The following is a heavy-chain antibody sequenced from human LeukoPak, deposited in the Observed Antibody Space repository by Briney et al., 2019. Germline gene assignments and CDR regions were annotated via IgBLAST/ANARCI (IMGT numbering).Heavy chain of an antibody. Sequence: GGSLRPSWAASGFSLSSYSMNWVRQAARKWIEWVSSIIISSSYIYYADSVKGRFTISRDNAKNSLYLQMNSLRAEDTAVYYCARDKLLWSGELSPWFDPWGQGTLVTVSS. CDR1: GFSLSSYS. CDR2: IIISSSYI. J-gene: IGHJ5*02. D-gene: IGHD3-10*01. CDR3: ARDKLLWSGELSPWFDP. V-gene: IGHV3-21*01.